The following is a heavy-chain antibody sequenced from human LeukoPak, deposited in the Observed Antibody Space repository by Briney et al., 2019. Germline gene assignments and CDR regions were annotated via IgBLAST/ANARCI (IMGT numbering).Heavy chain of an antibody. CDR2: IYHSGST. D-gene: IGHD2-8*01. Sequence: SETLSLTCAVSGGSISSSNWWSWVRRPPGKGLEWIGEIYHSGSTNYNPSLKSRVTISVDKSKNQFSLKLSSVTAADTAVYYCARGQDIVLMVYATHDYYYYGMDVWGQGTTVTVSS. CDR3: ARGQDIVLMVYATHDYYYYGMDV. CDR1: GGSISSSNW. V-gene: IGHV4-4*02. J-gene: IGHJ6*02.